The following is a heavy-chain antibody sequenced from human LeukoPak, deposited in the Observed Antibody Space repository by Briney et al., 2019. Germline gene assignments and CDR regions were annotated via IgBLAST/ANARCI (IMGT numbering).Heavy chain of an antibody. J-gene: IGHJ4*02. V-gene: IGHV3-11*01. CDR1: GFTFSDYY. D-gene: IGHD3-10*01. Sequence: GGSLRLSCAAPGFTFSDYYMSWIRQAPGKGLEWVSYISSSGSTIYYADSVGGRFTISRDNAKNSLYLQMNSLRAEDTAVYYCARWGITMVRGALYWGQGTLVTVSS. CDR3: ARWGITMVRGALY. CDR2: ISSSGSTI.